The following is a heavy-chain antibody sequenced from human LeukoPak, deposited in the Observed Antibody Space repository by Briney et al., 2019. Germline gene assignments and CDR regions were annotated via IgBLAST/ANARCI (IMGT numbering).Heavy chain of an antibody. CDR2: IYPGDSVT. CDR1: GYSFTNYW. Sequence: PGESLKISCKTSGYSFTNYWIVWVRQMPGKGLEWMGIIYPGDSVTRYSPSFQGQVTISADKSITTAYLQWSSLKASDTAMYYCTRSRDYIFDPWGQGTLVTVSS. D-gene: IGHD3-16*01. J-gene: IGHJ5*02. CDR3: TRSRDYIFDP. V-gene: IGHV5-51*01.